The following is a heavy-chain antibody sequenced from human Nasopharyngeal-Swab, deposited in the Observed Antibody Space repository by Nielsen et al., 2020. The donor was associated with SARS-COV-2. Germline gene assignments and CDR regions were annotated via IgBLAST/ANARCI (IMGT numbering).Heavy chain of an antibody. CDR3: ARGGDGGLAHFDY. CDR2: IYHSGGT. J-gene: IGHJ4*02. CDR1: GGSISNYY. V-gene: IGHV4-59*01. D-gene: IGHD2-21*01. Sequence: SETLSLTCTVSGGSISNYYWSWIRQSPGKGLEWIGYIYHSGGTYYNPSLKSRVTILVDTSKNQFSLKLSSVTAADTAVYYCARGGDGGLAHFDYWGQGNLVTVSS.